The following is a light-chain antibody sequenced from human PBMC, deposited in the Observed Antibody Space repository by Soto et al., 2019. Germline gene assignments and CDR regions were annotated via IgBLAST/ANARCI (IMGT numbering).Light chain of an antibody. CDR1: SSNIGAGYN. CDR3: QSYDSSLSGWV. J-gene: IGLJ7*01. CDR2: GHS. V-gene: IGLV1-40*01. Sequence: QSVLTQPPSVSGAPGQRVTISCTGSSSNIGAGYNVHWYQQLPGTAPQLLIFGHSNRPSGVPDRFSGSKAGTSASLAITGLQAEDEADYYCQSYDSSLSGWVFGGGTQLTVL.